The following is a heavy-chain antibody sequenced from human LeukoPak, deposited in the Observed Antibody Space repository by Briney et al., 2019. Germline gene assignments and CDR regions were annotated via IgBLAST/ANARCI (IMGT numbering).Heavy chain of an antibody. D-gene: IGHD3-10*01. CDR3: ARSSGSYYLEYGLDV. CDR1: GGSISSYY. Sequence: PSETLSLTCTVSGGSISSYYWSWMRQPPGKGLQWIGYIYYSGNTKYNPSLKSRVTISVDTSKNQFSLKLSPVTAADTAVYYCARSSGSYYLEYGLDVWGQGTTVTVSS. J-gene: IGHJ6*02. CDR2: IYYSGNT. V-gene: IGHV4-59*08.